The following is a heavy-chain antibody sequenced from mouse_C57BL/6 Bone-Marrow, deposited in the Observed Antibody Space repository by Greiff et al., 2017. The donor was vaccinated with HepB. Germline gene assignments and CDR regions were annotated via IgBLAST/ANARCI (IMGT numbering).Heavy chain of an antibody. J-gene: IGHJ1*03. CDR3: ARGGYFDV. CDR2: IYPGDGDT. V-gene: IGHV1-82*01. Sequence: QVQLKQSGPELVQPGASVTISCKASVYAFSSSCLNLVKQVPGKGLEWIGRIYPGDGDTNYNGKFKGKATLTADKSSSTAYMQLSSLTSEDSAVYFCARGGYFDVWGTGTTVTVSS. CDR1: VYAFSSSC.